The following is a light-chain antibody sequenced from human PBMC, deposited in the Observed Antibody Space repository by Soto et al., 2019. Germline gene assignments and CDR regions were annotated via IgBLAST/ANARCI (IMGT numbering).Light chain of an antibody. V-gene: IGKV3-20*01. CDR3: QQYGRSPWT. CDR2: GAS. CDR1: QTIRSNY. J-gene: IGKJ1*01. Sequence: ETVLTQSPGTLSLSPGERATLSCRASQTIRSNYLAWYRQTPGQAPRLLIYGASNRATGIADRFSGSGSGTDFPLIISRLEPEDFALYYCQQYGRSPWTFGQGTKVEIK.